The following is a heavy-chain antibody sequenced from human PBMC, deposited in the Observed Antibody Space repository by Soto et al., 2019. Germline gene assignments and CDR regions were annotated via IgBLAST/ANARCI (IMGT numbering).Heavy chain of an antibody. D-gene: IGHD2-2*01. CDR3: ARVAPDIVVVPAAIGGAFDI. V-gene: IGHV1-69*06. Sequence: SVKVSCKASGGTFSSYAISWVRQAPGQGLEWMGGIIPIFGTANYAQKFQGRVTITADKSTSTAYMELSSLRSEDTAVYYCARVAPDIVVVPAAIGGAFDIWGQGTMVTVSS. CDR2: IIPIFGTA. CDR1: GGTFSSYA. J-gene: IGHJ3*02.